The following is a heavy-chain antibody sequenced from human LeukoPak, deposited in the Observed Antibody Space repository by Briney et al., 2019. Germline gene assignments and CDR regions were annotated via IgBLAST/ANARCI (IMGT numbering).Heavy chain of an antibody. CDR1: GGSISSYY. CDR2: IYYSGST. V-gene: IGHV4-59*01. CDR3: ARDGGYAFDI. J-gene: IGHJ3*02. D-gene: IGHD3-16*01. Sequence: PSETLSLTCTVSGGSISSYYWSWIRQPPGKGLEWIGCIYYSGSTNYNPSLKSRVTISIDTSKNQFSLKLSSVTAADTAVYYCARDGGYAFDIWGQGTMVTVFS.